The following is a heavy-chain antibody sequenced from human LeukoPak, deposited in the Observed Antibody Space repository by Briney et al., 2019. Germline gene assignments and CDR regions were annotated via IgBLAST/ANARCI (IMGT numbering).Heavy chain of an antibody. CDR2: INPNSGGT. Sequence: ASVKVSCKASGYTFTGYYMHWVRQAPGQGLEWMVRINPNSGGTNYAQKFQGRVTITRDTSISTAYMELSRLRSDDTAVYYCARVGTYYYDSSGYYDDGYYMDVWGKGTTVTVSS. D-gene: IGHD3-22*01. V-gene: IGHV1-2*06. CDR1: GYTFTGYY. J-gene: IGHJ6*03. CDR3: ARVGTYYYDSSGYYDDGYYMDV.